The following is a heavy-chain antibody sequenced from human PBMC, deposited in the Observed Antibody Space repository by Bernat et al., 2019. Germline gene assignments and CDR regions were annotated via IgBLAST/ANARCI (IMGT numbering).Heavy chain of an antibody. D-gene: IGHD4-17*01. CDR3: ARAGAAVTTHFDP. CDR2: IGSYNGNT. CDR1: GYTFSDYG. J-gene: IGHJ5*02. Sequence: QVQLVQSGTEVKKPGASVKVSCKASGYTFSDYGITWVRQAPGQGLDWMGWIGSYNGNTNFAQRFQDRVTMTTDTSTSTAYMELRSLTSDDTAIYYCARAGAAVTTHFDPWGPGTLVIVSS. V-gene: IGHV1-18*01.